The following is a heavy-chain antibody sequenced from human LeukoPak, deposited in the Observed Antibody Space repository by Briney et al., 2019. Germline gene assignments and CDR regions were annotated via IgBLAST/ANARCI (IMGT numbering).Heavy chain of an antibody. J-gene: IGHJ5*02. CDR1: GYTFTSYA. V-gene: IGHV1-3*01. Sequence: GASVKVSCKASGYTFTSYAMHWVRQAPGQRLEWMGWINAGNGNTKYSQKFQGRVTITRDTSASTAYMELSSLRSEDTAVYYCARDTGDYVPQFDPWGQGTLVTVSS. CDR2: INAGNGNT. D-gene: IGHD4-17*01. CDR3: ARDTGDYVPQFDP.